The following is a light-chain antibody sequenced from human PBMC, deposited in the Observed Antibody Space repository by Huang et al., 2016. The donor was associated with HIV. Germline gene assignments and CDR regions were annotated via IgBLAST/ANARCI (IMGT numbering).Light chain of an antibody. Sequence: EIVMTQSPATLSVSPGERATLSCRASQSVSSNLAWYQQKPGQAPRLLSYGASTKATGIPARFSGSGSGTEFTFTISSLQSEDVAVYYCQQYDNWPPGTFGKGTKVEIK. J-gene: IGKJ1*01. CDR3: QQYDNWPPGT. V-gene: IGKV3-15*01. CDR2: GAS. CDR1: QSVSSN.